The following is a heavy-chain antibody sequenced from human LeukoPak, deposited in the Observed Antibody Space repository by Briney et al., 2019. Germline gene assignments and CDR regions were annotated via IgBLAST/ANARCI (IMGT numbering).Heavy chain of an antibody. CDR3: ATGTPEGYGMDV. V-gene: IGHV1-46*01. J-gene: IGHJ6*02. CDR2: INPSDGWT. CDR1: GYSFTTYY. Sequence: GASVKVSCKASGYSFTTYYIHWVRQAPGQGLDWVAIINPSDGWTKYAQRFQGRVTLTRDTSISTAYMELSRLRSDDTAVYYCATGTPEGYGMDVWGQGTTVTVSS.